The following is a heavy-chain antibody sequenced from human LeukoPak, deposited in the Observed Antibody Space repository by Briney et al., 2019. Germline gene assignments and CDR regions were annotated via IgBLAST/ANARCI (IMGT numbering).Heavy chain of an antibody. Sequence: ASVKVSCKASGYTFTGYYMHWVRQAPGQGLEWMGWISAYNGNTNYAQKLQGRVTMTTDTSTSTAYMELRSLRSDDTAVYYCASQGDDSSSWYLFDYWGQGTLVTVSS. D-gene: IGHD6-13*01. CDR2: ISAYNGNT. J-gene: IGHJ4*02. V-gene: IGHV1-18*04. CDR3: ASQGDDSSSWYLFDY. CDR1: GYTFTGYY.